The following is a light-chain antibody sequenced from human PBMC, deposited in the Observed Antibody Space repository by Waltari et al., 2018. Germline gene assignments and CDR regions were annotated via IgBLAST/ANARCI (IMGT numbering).Light chain of an antibody. V-gene: IGKV1-5*03. Sequence: DIQMTQSPSTLSASVGDRVTITCRASRSISSWLAWYQQKPGKAPSLLIYKASSLKSGVPSRFSGSGSGTDFTLTISSLQPEDFATYYCQQSYSTSMYTFGQGTKLEIK. CDR1: RSISSW. CDR2: KAS. CDR3: QQSYSTSMYT. J-gene: IGKJ2*01.